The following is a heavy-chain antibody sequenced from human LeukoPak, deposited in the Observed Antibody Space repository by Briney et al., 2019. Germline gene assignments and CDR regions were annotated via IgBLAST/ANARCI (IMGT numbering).Heavy chain of an antibody. Sequence: GGSLRLSCAASGFTFSSYWMHWVRQAPGKGLVWVSRINTDGSSTSYADSVKGRFTISRDNAKNTLYLQMNSLRAEDTAVYYCASGVPAAIRYYWGQGTLVTVSS. CDR2: INTDGSST. CDR1: GFTFSSYW. CDR3: ASGVPAAIRYY. D-gene: IGHD2-2*02. V-gene: IGHV3-74*01. J-gene: IGHJ4*02.